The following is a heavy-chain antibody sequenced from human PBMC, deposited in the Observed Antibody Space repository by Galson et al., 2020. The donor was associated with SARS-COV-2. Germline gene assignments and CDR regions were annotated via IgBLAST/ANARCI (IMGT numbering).Heavy chain of an antibody. CDR2: IYSEGSST. CDR3: ATSEVGKFCSITSCLESDVLDI. CDR1: GFTFSSYW. D-gene: IGHD2-2*01. J-gene: IGHJ3*02. Sequence: GGSLRLSCAASGFTFSSYWMHWVRQAPGKGLVWVSRIYSEGSSTSYADSVKGRFTISGDNAKNTLYLQMNSLRAEDTAVYYCATSEVGKFCSITSCLESDVLDIWGQGTMVTVSS. V-gene: IGHV3-74*01.